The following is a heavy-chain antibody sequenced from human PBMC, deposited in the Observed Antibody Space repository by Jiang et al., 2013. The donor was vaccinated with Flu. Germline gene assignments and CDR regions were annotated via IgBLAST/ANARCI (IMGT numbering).Heavy chain of an antibody. J-gene: IGHJ4*02. D-gene: IGHD6-19*01. Sequence: GSTYYTDSVKGRFTIPRDNAKNTLSLQMNSLRAEDTAVYYCARGARLAVSGSGYFDSWGQGTLVTVSS. CDR2: GST. V-gene: IGHV3-53*01. CDR3: ARGARLAVSGSGYFDS.